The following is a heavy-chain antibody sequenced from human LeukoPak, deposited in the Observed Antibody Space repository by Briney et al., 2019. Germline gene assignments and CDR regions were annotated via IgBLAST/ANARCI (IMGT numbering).Heavy chain of an antibody. CDR1: GGSISSSSYY. CDR3: ARPNGRKGRQRLNNWLDP. Sequence: SETLSLTCTVSGGSISSSSYYWGWIRQPPGKGLEWIGSIYYSGSTYYNPSLKSRVTISVDTSKNQFSLKLSSVTAADTAVYYCARPNGRKGRQRLNNWLDPWGQGTLVTVSS. D-gene: IGHD6-25*01. CDR2: IYYSGST. V-gene: IGHV4-39*01. J-gene: IGHJ5*02.